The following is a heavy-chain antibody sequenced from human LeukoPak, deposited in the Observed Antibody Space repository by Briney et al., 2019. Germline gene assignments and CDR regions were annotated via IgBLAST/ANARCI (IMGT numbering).Heavy chain of an antibody. J-gene: IGHJ5*02. CDR3: ARDDCSSISCYHNWFDP. CDR2: IKQDGSEK. D-gene: IGHD2-2*01. CDR1: GFTFSSYW. V-gene: IGHV3-7*01. Sequence: GGSLRLSCAASGFTFSSYWMSWVRQAPGKGLEWVANIKQDGSEKYYVDSVKGRFTISRANAKNSLYLQMNSLRAEDTAVYYCARDDCSSISCYHNWFDPWGQGTLVTVSS.